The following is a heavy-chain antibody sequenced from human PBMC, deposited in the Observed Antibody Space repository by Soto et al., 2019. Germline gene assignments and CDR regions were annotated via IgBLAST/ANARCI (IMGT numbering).Heavy chain of an antibody. CDR2: INPSGGST. J-gene: IGHJ5*02. CDR1: GYTFTSYY. D-gene: IGHD3-3*01. Sequence: ASVKVSCKASGYTFTSYYMHWVRQAPGQGLEWMGIINPSGGSTSYAQKLQGRVTMTTDTSTSTAYMELRSLRSDDTAVYYCARDRKYDFWSGYLSWFDPWGQGTLVTVSS. CDR3: ARDRKYDFWSGYLSWFDP. V-gene: IGHV1-46*01.